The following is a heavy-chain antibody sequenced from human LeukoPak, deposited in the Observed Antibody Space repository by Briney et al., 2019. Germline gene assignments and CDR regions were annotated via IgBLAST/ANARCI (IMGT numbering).Heavy chain of an antibody. CDR1: GYTFTSYG. V-gene: IGHV1-18*01. Sequence: ASVKVSCKASGYTFTSYGISWVRQAPGQGLEWMGWISAYNGNTNYAQKLQGRVTMTTDTSTSTAYMELRSLRSDDTAVYYCARRTYSSGSYYFDYWGQGTLVTVSS. J-gene: IGHJ4*02. CDR2: ISAYNGNT. D-gene: IGHD6-19*01. CDR3: ARRTYSSGSYYFDY.